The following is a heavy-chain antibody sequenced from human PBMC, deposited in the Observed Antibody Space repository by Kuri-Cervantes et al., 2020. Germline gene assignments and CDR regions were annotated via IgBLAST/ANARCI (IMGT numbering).Heavy chain of an antibody. CDR1: GFTVSSNY. Sequence: GESLKISCAASGFTVSSNYMSWVRQAPGKGLEWVSAISGSGGSTYYADSVKGRFTISRDNSKNTLYLQMNSLRAEDTAVYYCAKDLATMVRGVFDYWGQGTLVTVSS. D-gene: IGHD3-10*01. V-gene: IGHV3-23*01. J-gene: IGHJ4*02. CDR3: AKDLATMVRGVFDY. CDR2: ISGSGGST.